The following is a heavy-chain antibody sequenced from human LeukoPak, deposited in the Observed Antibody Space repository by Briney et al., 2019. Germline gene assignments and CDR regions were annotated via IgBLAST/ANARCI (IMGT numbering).Heavy chain of an antibody. Sequence: SVKVACKASGGTFSSYAISWVRQAPGQGLEWMGRIIPIFGTANYAQKFQGRVTITADKSTSTAYMELSSLRSEDTAVYYCAREMLSRITMVRGATQAGEFVYWAQGTLVTVSS. CDR2: IIPIFGTA. V-gene: IGHV1-69*06. D-gene: IGHD3-10*01. CDR1: GGTFSSYA. J-gene: IGHJ4*02. CDR3: AREMLSRITMVRGATQAGEFVY.